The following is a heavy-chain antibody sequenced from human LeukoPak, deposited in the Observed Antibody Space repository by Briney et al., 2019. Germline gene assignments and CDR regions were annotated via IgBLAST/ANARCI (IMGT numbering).Heavy chain of an antibody. D-gene: IGHD3-3*01. V-gene: IGHV4-59*12. CDR3: ARGPDYDFWSGYSTYYYYYMDV. J-gene: IGHJ6*03. CDR1: GDSISSYY. CDR2: IYYSGST. Sequence: PSETLSLTCTVSGDSISSYYWSWIRQPPGKGLEWVGYIYYSGSTNYNPSLKSRVTISVDTYKNQFSLKLSSLTAADTAVYYCARGPDYDFWSGYSTYYYYYMDVWGKGTTVTVSS.